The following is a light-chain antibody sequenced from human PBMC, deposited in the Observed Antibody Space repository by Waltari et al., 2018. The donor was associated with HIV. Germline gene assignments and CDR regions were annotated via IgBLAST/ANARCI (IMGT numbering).Light chain of an antibody. J-gene: IGLJ2*01. CDR2: NKN. V-gene: IGLV1-47*01. CDR1: FSNIGNNY. CDR3: STWDDKMGGVI. Sequence: QSVLTQRPSTSGTPGQRVTISCSGSFSNIGNNYVYWYKHLPGTAPKLLFYNKNRRPSWLPDRFSGSKTDTSASLAISGLRSEDEADYYCSTWDDKMGGVIFGGETKLTVL.